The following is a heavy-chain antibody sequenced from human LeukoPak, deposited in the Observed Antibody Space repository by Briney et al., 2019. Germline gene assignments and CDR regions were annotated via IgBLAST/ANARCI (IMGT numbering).Heavy chain of an antibody. J-gene: IGHJ6*03. V-gene: IGHV3-73*01. CDR3: TRPRPSGSPIYYYYMDV. Sequence: PGRSLRLSCAASGFTFSSYAMHWVRQASGKGLEWVGRIRSKANSYATAYAASVKGRFTISRDDSKNTAYLQMNSLKTEDTAVYYCTRPRPSGSPIYYYYMDVWGKGTTVTVSS. CDR1: GFTFSSYA. CDR2: IRSKANSYAT. D-gene: IGHD1-26*01.